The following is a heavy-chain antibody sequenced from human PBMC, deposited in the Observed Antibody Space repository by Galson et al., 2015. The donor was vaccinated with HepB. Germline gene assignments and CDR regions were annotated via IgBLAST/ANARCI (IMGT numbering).Heavy chain of an antibody. V-gene: IGHV1-46*01. D-gene: IGHD1/OR15-1a*01. J-gene: IGHJ4*02. CDR1: GYILTSSY. Sequence: SVKVSCKASGYILTSSYMHWVRQAPGQGLAWMGIINPSGNYTKYAQKFQDRISMTRDTSTSIVYMELSGLRSDDTAVYYCVRADPEQHFDYWGQGTLVTVSS. CDR2: INPSGNYT. CDR3: VRADPEQHFDY.